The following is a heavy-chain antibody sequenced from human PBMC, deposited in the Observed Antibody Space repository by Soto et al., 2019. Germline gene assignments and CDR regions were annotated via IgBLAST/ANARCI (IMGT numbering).Heavy chain of an antibody. CDR3: AGDGLTPTEPTYGMDV. V-gene: IGHV1-69*13. CDR2: ITPIFGTA. Sequence: ASVKVSCKASGGTFSSYAISWVRQAPGQGLEWMGGITPIFGTANYAQKFQGRVTITADESTSTAYMELSSLRSEDTAVYYCAGDGLTPTEPTYGMDVWGQGTTVTVSS. D-gene: IGHD3-22*01. J-gene: IGHJ6*02. CDR1: GGTFSSYA.